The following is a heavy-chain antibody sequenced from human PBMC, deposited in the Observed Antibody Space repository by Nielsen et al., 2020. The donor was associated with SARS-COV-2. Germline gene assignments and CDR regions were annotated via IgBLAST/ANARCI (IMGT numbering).Heavy chain of an antibody. CDR1: GYTFTSYA. V-gene: IGHV1-3*01. CDR3: ARLWFGELNPGEDWGMDV. CDR2: INAGNGNT. Sequence: ASVKVSCKASGYTFTSYAMHWVRQAPGQRLEWMGWINAGNGNTKYSQKFQGRVTITRDTSASTAYMELSSLRSEDTAVYYCARLWFGELNPGEDWGMDVWGQGTTVTVSS. J-gene: IGHJ6*02. D-gene: IGHD3-10*01.